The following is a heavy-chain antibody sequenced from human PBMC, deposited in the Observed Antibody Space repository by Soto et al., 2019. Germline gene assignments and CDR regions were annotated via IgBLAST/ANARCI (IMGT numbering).Heavy chain of an antibody. CDR2: IKNKADGVTT. D-gene: IGHD4-17*01. Sequence: PGGSLRLSCAASGITFTNALMSWVRQSPGKGLEWVGRIKNKADGVTTDYAAPVRGRFTISRDDSKNTLFLQMNSLETEDTAVYYCTTDPGDYEDFWGQGTLVTVSS. V-gene: IGHV3-15*01. CDR3: TTDPGDYEDF. CDR1: GITFTNAL. J-gene: IGHJ4*02.